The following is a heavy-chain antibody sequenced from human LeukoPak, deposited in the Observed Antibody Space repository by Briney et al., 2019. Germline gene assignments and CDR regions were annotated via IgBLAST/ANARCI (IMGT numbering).Heavy chain of an antibody. CDR2: MNPNSGNT. CDR1: GYTFTSYD. D-gene: IGHD1-26*01. V-gene: IGHV1-8*01. Sequence: ASVKVSCKASGYTFTSYDINWVRQATGQGLEWMGWMNPNSGNTGYAQKFQGRVTMTRNTSISTAYMELSSLRSEDTAVYYCARGRTGRGGGYYFQFDYWGQGTLVTVSS. CDR3: ARGRTGRGGGYYFQFDY. J-gene: IGHJ4*02.